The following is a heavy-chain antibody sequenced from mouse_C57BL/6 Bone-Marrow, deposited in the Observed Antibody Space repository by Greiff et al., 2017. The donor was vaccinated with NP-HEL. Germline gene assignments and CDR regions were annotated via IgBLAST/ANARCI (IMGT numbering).Heavy chain of an antibody. CDR3: TTVYGTSDY. D-gene: IGHD1-1*01. V-gene: IGHV14-4*01. CDR1: GFNIKDDY. CDR2: IDPENGDT. Sequence: EVKLQQSGAELVRPGASVKLSCTASGFNIKDDYMHWVKQRPEQGLEWIGWIDPENGDTEYASKFQGKATITADTSSNTAYLQLSSLTSEDTAVYYCTTVYGTSDYWGQGTTLTVSA. J-gene: IGHJ2*01.